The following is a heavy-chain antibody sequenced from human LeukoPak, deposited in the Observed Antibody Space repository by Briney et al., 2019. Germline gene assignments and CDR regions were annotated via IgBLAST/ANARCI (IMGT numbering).Heavy chain of an antibody. D-gene: IGHD2-15*01. CDR1: GFTFNYYA. J-gene: IGHJ3*02. CDR3: ARGSRSGGLTSAFDI. Sequence: TGGSLRLSCAASGFTFNYYAMTWVRQASGKGLECVSFLYRPGNTYYADSVKGRFTISRDDSQNTLYLQMSSLRAEDTAVYYCARGSRSGGLTSAFDIWGQGTMVTVSS. CDR2: LYRPGNT. V-gene: IGHV3-53*01.